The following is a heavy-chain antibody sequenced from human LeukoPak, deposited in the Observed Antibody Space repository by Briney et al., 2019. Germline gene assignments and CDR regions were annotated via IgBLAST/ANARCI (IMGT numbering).Heavy chain of an antibody. J-gene: IGHJ4*02. D-gene: IGHD5-18*01. CDR2: IYHSGST. Sequence: PSETLSLTCAVSGYSISSGYYWGWIRQPPGKGLEWIGSIYHSGSTYYNPSLKSRVTISVDTSKNQFSLKLSSVTAADTAVYYCARVGGGYSYGYFDYWGQGTLVTVSP. CDR3: ARVGGGYSYGYFDY. CDR1: GYSISSGYY. V-gene: IGHV4-38-2*01.